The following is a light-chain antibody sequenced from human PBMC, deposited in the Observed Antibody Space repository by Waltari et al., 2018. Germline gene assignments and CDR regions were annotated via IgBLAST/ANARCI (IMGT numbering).Light chain of an antibody. V-gene: IGKV1-39*01. Sequence: IQMTQSPSSLSASGGDRLTVTCRASRTVTSHLHWYQQKSGKAPKLLIYAVSTLEPGVPSRFSGSGSGTDFNLTISSLQPEDFATYYCQQSYSSQRTFGGGTKVE. CDR3: QQSYSSQRT. CDR1: RTVTSH. CDR2: AVS. J-gene: IGKJ4*01.